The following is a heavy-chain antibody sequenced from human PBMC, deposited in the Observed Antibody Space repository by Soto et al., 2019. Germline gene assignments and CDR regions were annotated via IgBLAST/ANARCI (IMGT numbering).Heavy chain of an antibody. J-gene: IGHJ6*02. CDR2: IYHSGST. CDR1: GASISSSNW. CDR3: ARDGQMITFGGVIVMGYYYGMDV. Sequence: ETLSATCSVSGASISSSNWWSWVRQPPGKGLEWIVEIYHSGSTNYNPSLKSRVTISVDKSKNQFSLKLSSVTAADTAVYYCARDGQMITFGGVIVMGYYYGMDVWGQGTKVTVYS. V-gene: IGHV4-4*02. D-gene: IGHD3-16*02.